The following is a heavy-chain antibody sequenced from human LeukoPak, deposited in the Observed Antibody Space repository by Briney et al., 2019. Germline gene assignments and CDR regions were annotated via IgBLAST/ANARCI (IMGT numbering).Heavy chain of an antibody. J-gene: IGHJ4*02. CDR3: ARQADYDLFQPLLYIY. CDR2: IYHTGRT. Sequence: SETLSLTCAVSNYSINSGYYRGWIRQPPAKGLEWIGSIYHTGRTHYNPSLKSRITLSVDTSKNHFSLKLTSVTAADTAVYYCARQADYDLFQPLLYIYWGQGSLVTVSS. V-gene: IGHV4-38-2*01. D-gene: IGHD2-2*02. CDR1: NYSINSGYY.